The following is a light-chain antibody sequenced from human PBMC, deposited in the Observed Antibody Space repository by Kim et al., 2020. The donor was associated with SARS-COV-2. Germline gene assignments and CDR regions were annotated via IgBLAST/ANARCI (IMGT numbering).Light chain of an antibody. CDR1: QNISIF. J-gene: IGKJ1*01. Sequence: SSIRDRVTISCRASQNISIFLAWYQQNPGKVPNLLIYGASTLQSGVPSRFSGSGAGTDFTLTISGLQPEDVATYYCQKYDGAPWTFGQGTKVDIK. CDR2: GAS. V-gene: IGKV1-27*01. CDR3: QKYDGAPWT.